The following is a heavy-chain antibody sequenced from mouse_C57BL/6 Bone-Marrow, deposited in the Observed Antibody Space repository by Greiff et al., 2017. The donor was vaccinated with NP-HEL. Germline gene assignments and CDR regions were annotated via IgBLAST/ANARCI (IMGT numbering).Heavy chain of an antibody. CDR2: ISSGGSYT. CDR3: ARLSIYYDYWYFDV. Sequence: DVKLQESGGDLVKPGGSLKLSCAASGFTFSSYGMSWVRQTPDKRLEWVATISSGGSYTYYPDSVKGRFTISRDNAKNTLYLQMSSLKSEDTAMYYCARLSIYYDYWYFDVWGTGTTVTVSS. CDR1: GFTFSSYG. D-gene: IGHD2-4*01. V-gene: IGHV5-6*02. J-gene: IGHJ1*03.